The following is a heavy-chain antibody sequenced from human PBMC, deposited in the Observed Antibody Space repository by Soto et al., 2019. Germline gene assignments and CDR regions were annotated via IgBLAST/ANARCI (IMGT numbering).Heavy chain of an antibody. D-gene: IGHD6-19*01. CDR2: ISTYSGHT. J-gene: IGHJ4*02. CDR1: GYTFTSYG. V-gene: IGHV1-18*01. CDR3: GRQPKYGWYGGGVY. Sequence: QVQLVQSGAEVKKPGASVKVSCKASGYTFTSYGISWVRQAPGQGLEWMGWISTYSGHTNYSQNLQGRVTMTTDTSTSTAYMEPGSLRCDDTAVYYCGRQPKYGWYGGGVYWGQGTLVTVSS.